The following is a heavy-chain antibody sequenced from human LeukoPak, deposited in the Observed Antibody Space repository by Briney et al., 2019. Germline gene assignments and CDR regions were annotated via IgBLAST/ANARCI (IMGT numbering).Heavy chain of an antibody. CDR3: AGGYNYSYYYYMDV. J-gene: IGHJ6*03. CDR1: GGSISSSSYY. Sequence: SETLSLTCTVSGGSISSSSYYWGWIRQPPGKGLEWIGYIHYSGSTNYNPSLKSRVTISVDTSKNQFSLKLSSVTAADTAVYYCAGGYNYSYYYYMDVWGKGTTVTVSS. D-gene: IGHD1-1*01. CDR2: IHYSGST. V-gene: IGHV4-61*05.